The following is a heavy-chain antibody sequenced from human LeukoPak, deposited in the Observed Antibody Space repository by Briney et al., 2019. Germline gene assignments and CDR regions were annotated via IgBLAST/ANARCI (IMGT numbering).Heavy chain of an antibody. Sequence: GSLRLSCAASGFTFSSYSMNWVRQAPGKGLEWVSSISSSSSYIYYAGSVKGRFTISRDNAKNSLYLQMNSLRAEDTAVYYCAREEPWSGWYHIDYWSQGTLVTVSS. CDR3: AREEPWSGWYHIDY. D-gene: IGHD6-19*01. CDR1: GFTFSSYS. CDR2: ISSSSSYI. J-gene: IGHJ4*02. V-gene: IGHV3-21*01.